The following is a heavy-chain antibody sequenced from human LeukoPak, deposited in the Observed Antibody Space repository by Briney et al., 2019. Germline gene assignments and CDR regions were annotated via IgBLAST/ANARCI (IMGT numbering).Heavy chain of an antibody. CDR1: GFTVSSNY. CDR2: IYSDGST. J-gene: IGHJ4*02. Sequence: GGSLRLSCAASGFTVSSNYMSWVRQAPGKGLEWVSVIYSDGSTYYADSVKGRFTISRDNSKNTLYLQMNSLRAEDTAVYYCARVRIGYSSGWYDLDYWGQGTLVTVSS. D-gene: IGHD6-19*01. V-gene: IGHV3-66*01. CDR3: ARVRIGYSSGWYDLDY.